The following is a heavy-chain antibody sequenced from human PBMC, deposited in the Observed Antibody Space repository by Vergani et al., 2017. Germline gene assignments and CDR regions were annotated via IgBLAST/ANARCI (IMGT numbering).Heavy chain of an antibody. V-gene: IGHV3-33*01. J-gene: IGHJ5*02. CDR2: TWYDGNNK. CDR1: GFTFNQYG. D-gene: IGHD1-14*01. CDR3: ARDLRLLYNRFDP. Sequence: QVQLVESGGGVVQPGGSLRLSCAASGFTFNQYGMHWVRQAPGKGPEWVAVTWYDGNNKQYADSVKGRFTISRDNSKSTMYLQMNSLRDEDTGVYYCARDLRLLYNRFDPWGQGTLVTVSS.